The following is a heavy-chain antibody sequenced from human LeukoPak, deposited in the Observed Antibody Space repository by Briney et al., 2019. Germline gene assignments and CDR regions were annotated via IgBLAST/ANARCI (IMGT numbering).Heavy chain of an antibody. CDR3: AKEGIAVAGTSFYYFDY. CDR2: ISSSSSYI. D-gene: IGHD6-19*01. J-gene: IGHJ4*02. V-gene: IGHV3-21*01. Sequence: GGSLRLSCAASGFTFSSYSMNWVRQAPGKGLEWVSSISSSSSYIYYADSVKGRFTISRDNSKNTLYLQMNSLRAEDTAVYYCAKEGIAVAGTSFYYFDYWGQGTLVTVSS. CDR1: GFTFSSYS.